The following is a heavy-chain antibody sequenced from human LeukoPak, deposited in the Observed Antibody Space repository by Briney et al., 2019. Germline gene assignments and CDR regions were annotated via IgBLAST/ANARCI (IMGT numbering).Heavy chain of an antibody. V-gene: IGHV1-18*01. Sequence: GASVKVSCKASGYTFTSYGISWVRQAPGQGLEWMGRISAYNGNTNYAQKLQGRVTMTTDTSTSTAYMELRSLRSDDTAVYYCARARVYCSGGSCYFGPPEQPNYYFDYWGQGTLVTVSS. J-gene: IGHJ4*02. D-gene: IGHD2-15*01. CDR1: GYTFTSYG. CDR2: ISAYNGNT. CDR3: ARARVYCSGGSCYFGPPEQPNYYFDY.